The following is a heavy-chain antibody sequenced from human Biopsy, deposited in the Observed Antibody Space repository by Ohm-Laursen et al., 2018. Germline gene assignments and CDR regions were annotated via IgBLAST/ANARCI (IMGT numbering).Heavy chain of an antibody. Sequence: GTLSLTCPVSGGPIDSCYWSWIRQPPGKALEWIGYIYFTGRTSYNPSLKSRVTMSVNTSKKQFSLRLSSVTAADTAVYYCASAGYNPDWNFDLWGRGTRVTVSS. CDR3: ASAGYNPDWNFDL. V-gene: IGHV4-59*12. J-gene: IGHJ2*01. CDR2: IYFTGRT. CDR1: GGPIDSCY. D-gene: IGHD5-24*01.